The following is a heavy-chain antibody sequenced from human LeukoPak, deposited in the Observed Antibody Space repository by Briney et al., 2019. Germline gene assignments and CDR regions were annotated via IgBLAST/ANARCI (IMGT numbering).Heavy chain of an antibody. CDR1: GFTFSDYY. D-gene: IGHD2-2*01. Sequence: GGSLRLSCAASGFTFSDYYMSWIRQAPGKGLEWVSYISSSGSTIYYADSVKGRFTISRDNAKNSLYLQMNSLRAEDMAVYYCARDRRYCSSTSCLSPYYYYGMDAWGQGTTVTVSS. V-gene: IGHV3-11*01. J-gene: IGHJ6*02. CDR2: ISSSGSTI. CDR3: ARDRRYCSSTSCLSPYYYYGMDA.